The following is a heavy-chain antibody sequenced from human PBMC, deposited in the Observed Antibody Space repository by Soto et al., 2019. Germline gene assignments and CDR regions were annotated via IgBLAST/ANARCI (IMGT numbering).Heavy chain of an antibody. J-gene: IGHJ4*02. V-gene: IGHV1-18*01. CDR1: GYTFTTSG. Sequence: QVQLVQSGAEVRKPGASVKVSCKASGYTFTTSGISWVRQAPGQGLEWMAMISAYNGNTNYAQKFQGRVTLTTDTPTSPAYMELRSLKSDDTATYYCARVRGIPADADYWGQGSLVTVSS. CDR3: ARVRGIPADADY. D-gene: IGHD2-2*01. CDR2: ISAYNGNT.